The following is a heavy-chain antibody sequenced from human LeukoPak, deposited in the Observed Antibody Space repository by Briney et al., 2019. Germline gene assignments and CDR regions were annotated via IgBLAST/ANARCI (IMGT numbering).Heavy chain of an antibody. J-gene: IGHJ4*02. CDR2: IIPIFGTA. V-gene: IGHV1-69*05. CDR1: GGTFSSYA. D-gene: IGHD2-2*01. Sequence: SVKVSCKASGGTFSSYAISWVRQAPGQGLEWMGGIIPIFGTANYAQKFQGRVTITTDESTSTAYMELSSLRSEDMAVYYCARRCSSTSCYFDYWGQGTLVTVSS. CDR3: ARRCSSTSCYFDY.